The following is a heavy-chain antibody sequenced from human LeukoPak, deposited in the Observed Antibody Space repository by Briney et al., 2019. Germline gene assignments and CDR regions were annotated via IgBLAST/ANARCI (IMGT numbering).Heavy chain of an antibody. J-gene: IGHJ4*02. D-gene: IGHD6-6*01. Sequence: PSQTLSLTCTASGGSISSGSYYWSWIRQPAGKGLEWIGRIYTSGSTNYNPSLKSRVTISVDTSKNQFSLKLSSVTAADTAVYYCAREGWYSSSYWGQGTLVTVSS. CDR2: IYTSGST. V-gene: IGHV4-61*02. CDR3: AREGWYSSSY. CDR1: GGSISSGSYY.